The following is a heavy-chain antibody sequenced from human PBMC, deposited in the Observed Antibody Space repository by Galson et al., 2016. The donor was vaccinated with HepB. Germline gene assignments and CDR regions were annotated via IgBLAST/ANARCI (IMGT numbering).Heavy chain of an antibody. CDR2: IWYDGSKK. Sequence: SLRLSCAASGFTFSSYGMHWVRQVPGKGLEWVAIIWYDGSKKYYADSVKGRFTISRDNSKNTLYLQMNSLRAEDTAVYYCARDRRVFGVLIIPDYWGQGTLVTVSP. J-gene: IGHJ4*02. V-gene: IGHV3-33*01. CDR1: GFTFSSYG. D-gene: IGHD3-3*01. CDR3: ARDRRVFGVLIIPDY.